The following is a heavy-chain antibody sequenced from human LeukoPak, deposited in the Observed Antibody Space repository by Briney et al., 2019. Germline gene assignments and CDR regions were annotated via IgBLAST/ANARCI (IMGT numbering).Heavy chain of an antibody. D-gene: IGHD4-17*01. CDR1: GFTFSSYG. CDR3: VRGSAKVSTYGENPHWAD. J-gene: IGHJ4*02. V-gene: IGHV3-33*01. CDR2: IWYDGSNE. Sequence: PGGSLRLSCAASGFTFSSYGIHWVRQAPGKGLEWVAVIWYDGSNENYADSMRGRFTISRDNSKNTLYMQMNSLRVEDTAVYYCVRGSAKVSTYGENPHWADWGQATLATVSS.